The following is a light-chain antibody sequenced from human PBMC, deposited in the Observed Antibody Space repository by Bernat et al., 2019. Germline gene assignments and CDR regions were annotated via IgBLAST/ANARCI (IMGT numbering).Light chain of an antibody. J-gene: IGKJ4*01. CDR3: QQYADSVVT. V-gene: IGKV3-20*01. CDR1: QSVTTN. CDR2: NSS. Sequence: EVVVTQSPATLSASPGERAILSCRASQSVTTNLAWYQQKPGQAPRLLIYNSSNRVIGIPDRFRGSGSGTAFTLTINRLEPEDFAMYYCQQYADSVVTFGGGTKVEIK.